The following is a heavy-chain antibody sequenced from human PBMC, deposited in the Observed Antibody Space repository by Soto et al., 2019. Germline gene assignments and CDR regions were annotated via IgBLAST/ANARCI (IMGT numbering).Heavy chain of an antibody. V-gene: IGHV1-8*01. J-gene: IGHJ4*02. CDR2: MNPNSGNT. Sequence: VKVSCKASGYTFTNYDIIWVRQATGQGLEWMGWMNPNSGNTGYAQKFQGRVTMTRNTSISTAYMELSSLRSEDTAVYYCARGGVFFFAAPTNPFDYWGQGTLVTVSS. CDR1: GYTFTNYD. CDR3: ARGGVFFFAAPTNPFDY. D-gene: IGHD3-10*01.